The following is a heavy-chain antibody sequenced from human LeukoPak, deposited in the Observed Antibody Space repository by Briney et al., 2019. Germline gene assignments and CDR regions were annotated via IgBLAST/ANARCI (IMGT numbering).Heavy chain of an antibody. CDR1: GFTFYMYA. D-gene: IGHD3-22*01. V-gene: IGHV3-23*01. CDR3: ARDRPNFHENSGHYYRRDGDS. J-gene: IGHJ5*01. Sequence: GGSLRLSCQASGFTFYMYAMSWVRQAPGKGLEWVASMCGTAGCTFYPDSVKGRFTISRDNSKNVLYLRMNSLTAEDTAIYYCARDRPNFHENSGHYYRRDGDSWGQGTLVTVSS. CDR2: MCGTAGCT.